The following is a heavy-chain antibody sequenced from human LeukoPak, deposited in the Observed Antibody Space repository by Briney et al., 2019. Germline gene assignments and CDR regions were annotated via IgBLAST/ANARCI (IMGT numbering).Heavy chain of an antibody. CDR2: IYYSGST. Sequence: SETLSLTCTVSGGSISSGGYYWSWIRQHPGKGLEWIGYIYYSGSTYYNPSLKSRVTISLDTSKNQFSLKLTSVTAADTAVYYCASAQWLVSPFDYWGQGTLVTVSS. V-gene: IGHV4-31*03. CDR3: ASAQWLVSPFDY. J-gene: IGHJ4*02. CDR1: GGSISSGGYY. D-gene: IGHD6-19*01.